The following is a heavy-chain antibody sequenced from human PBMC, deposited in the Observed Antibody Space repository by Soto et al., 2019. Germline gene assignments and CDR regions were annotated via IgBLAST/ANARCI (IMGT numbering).Heavy chain of an antibody. Sequence: SETLSLTCTVPGGSISSGGYYWSWLRQHPGKGLEWIAYIYYSGSTYYNPSLKSRVTISVDTSKNQFSLKLSSVTAADTAVYYCARGWVYYYGMDVWGQGTTVTVSS. CDR3: ARGWVYYYGMDV. J-gene: IGHJ6*02. D-gene: IGHD1-26*01. CDR2: IYYSGST. CDR1: GGSISSGGYY. V-gene: IGHV4-31*03.